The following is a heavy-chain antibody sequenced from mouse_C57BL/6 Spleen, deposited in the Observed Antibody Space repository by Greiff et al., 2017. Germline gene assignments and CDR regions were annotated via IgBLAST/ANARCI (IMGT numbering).Heavy chain of an antibody. J-gene: IGHJ4*01. V-gene: IGHV1-20*01. D-gene: IGHD1-1*02. CDR3: ARNLWSYAMDY. CDR2: INPYNGDT. Sequence: DVKLQESGPELVKPGDSVKISCKASGYSFTDYFMNWVMQSHGKSLEWIGRINPYNGDTFYNQKFKGKATLTVDKSSSTAHMELRSLTSEDSAVYYCARNLWSYAMDYWGQGTSVTVSS. CDR1: GYSFTDYF.